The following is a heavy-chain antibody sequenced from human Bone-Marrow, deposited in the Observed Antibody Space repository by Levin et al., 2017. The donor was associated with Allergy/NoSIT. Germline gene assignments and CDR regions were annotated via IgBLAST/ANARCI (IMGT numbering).Heavy chain of an antibody. D-gene: IGHD2-21*02. Sequence: PSETLSLTFAVSGDSISSSNWWSWVRQPPGKGLEWIGEIYQSGNTSYNPSLKSRATISVDKSKNQFSLKLISVTAADTAVYYCATCGDDCIDVFGIWGQGTMVTVSS. CDR3: ATCGDDCIDVFGI. CDR2: IYQSGNT. V-gene: IGHV4-4*02. CDR1: GDSISSSNW. J-gene: IGHJ3*02.